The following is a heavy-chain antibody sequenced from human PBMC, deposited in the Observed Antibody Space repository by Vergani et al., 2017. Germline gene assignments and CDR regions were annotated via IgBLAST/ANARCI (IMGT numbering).Heavy chain of an antibody. D-gene: IGHD5-18*01. V-gene: IGHV3-73*01. CDR3: TGLPDTAIVPCGTTTLSI. CDR1: GFTFSNAW. CDR2: IRSKANSYAT. J-gene: IGHJ4*02. Sequence: EVQLVESGGGLVKPGGSLRLSCAASGFTFSNAWMSWVRQAPGKGLEWVGRIRSKANSYATAYAASVKGRFTIARDDSKSTAYLQMNSLKTEDTAVYYCTGLPDTAIVPCGTTTLSIWGQGTLVTVSS.